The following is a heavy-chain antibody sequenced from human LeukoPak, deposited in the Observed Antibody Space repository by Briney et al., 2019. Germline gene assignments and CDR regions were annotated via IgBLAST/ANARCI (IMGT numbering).Heavy chain of an antibody. J-gene: IGHJ6*02. CDR1: GYTLTELS. D-gene: IGHD3-22*01. V-gene: IGHV1-24*01. CDR3: ATVDSSGYIGGMDV. Sequence: GASVKVSCKVSGYTLTELSMHWVRQAPGKGLEWMGGFDPEDGETIYAQKFQGRVTMTEDTSTDTAYMELSSLRPEDTAVYYCATVDSSGYIGGMDVWGQGTTVTVSS. CDR2: FDPEDGET.